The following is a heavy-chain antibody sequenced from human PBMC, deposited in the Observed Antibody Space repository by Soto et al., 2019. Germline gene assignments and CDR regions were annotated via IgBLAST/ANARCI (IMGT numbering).Heavy chain of an antibody. D-gene: IGHD2-2*01. Sequence: SETLSRTFAVYGGSFSAYHWSWIRQPPGKGLEWIGEINHSGGTNYNPSLKSRATISLDTSKNQLSLRLSSVTAADTAVYFCARGGNCRTTSCPLGYHSGMDVWGQGPTVTLS. V-gene: IGHV4-34*01. CDR3: ARGGNCRTTSCPLGYHSGMDV. CDR2: INHSGGT. J-gene: IGHJ6*02. CDR1: GGSFSAYH.